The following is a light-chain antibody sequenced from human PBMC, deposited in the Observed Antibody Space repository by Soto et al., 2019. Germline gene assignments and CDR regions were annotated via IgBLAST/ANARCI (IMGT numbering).Light chain of an antibody. J-gene: IGLJ2*01. CDR1: SSNIGTNT. V-gene: IGLV1-44*01. CDR2: NTN. Sequence: QSVLTQPPSASGTPGQRVTISCSGSSSNIGTNTVNCYQQLPGSAPQLLLYNTNQRPPGVPGRFSGSKSGTSASLAISGLQSEDEDDYYCSAWDGSLNVVLFGGGTKLTVL. CDR3: SAWDGSLNVVL.